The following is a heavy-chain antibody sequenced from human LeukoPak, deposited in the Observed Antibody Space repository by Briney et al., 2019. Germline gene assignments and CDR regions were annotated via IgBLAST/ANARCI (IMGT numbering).Heavy chain of an antibody. CDR1: GSTFAEYT. J-gene: IGHJ4*02. V-gene: IGHV3-43*01. D-gene: IGHD6-19*01. CDR2: ISWNGARI. CDR3: VKDLVAASENVRGWYPMDY. Sequence: GSLRLSCAASGSTFAEYTMHWVRQAPGKGLEWVSLISWNGARIHYGDSVKGRFTISRDNSKNSLYLQMNSLRTEDTALYYCVKDLVAASENVRGWYPMDYWGQGTLVTVSS.